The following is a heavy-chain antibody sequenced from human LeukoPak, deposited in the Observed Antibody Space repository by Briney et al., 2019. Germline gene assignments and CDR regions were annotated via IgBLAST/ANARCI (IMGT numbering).Heavy chain of an antibody. Sequence: PGGSLRLSCAASGFTFSSYAMHWVRQAPGKGLEWVAVISYDGSNKYYADSVKGRFTISRDNSKNTLYLQMNSLRAEDTAVYYCARGPIDWLWDYWGEGTLVTVSS. CDR2: ISYDGSNK. CDR1: GFTFSSYA. CDR3: ARGPIDWLWDY. J-gene: IGHJ4*02. D-gene: IGHD3-9*01. V-gene: IGHV3-30*04.